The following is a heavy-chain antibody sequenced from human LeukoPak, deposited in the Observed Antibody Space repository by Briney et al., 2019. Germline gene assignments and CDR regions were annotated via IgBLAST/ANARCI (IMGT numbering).Heavy chain of an antibody. CDR2: IYSGGST. CDR3: ARDLDTAMATPGRDY. D-gene: IGHD5-18*01. J-gene: IGHJ4*02. V-gene: IGHV3-66*01. Sequence: GGSLRLSCAASGFTDSSNYMSWVRQAPGKGLEWVSVIYSGGSTYYADSVKGRFTISRDNSKNTLYLQMSSLRAEDTAVYYCARDLDTAMATPGRDYWGQGTLVTVSS. CDR1: GFTDSSNY.